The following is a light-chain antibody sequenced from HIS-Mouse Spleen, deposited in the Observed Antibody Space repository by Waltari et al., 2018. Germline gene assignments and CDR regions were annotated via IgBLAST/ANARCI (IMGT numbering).Light chain of an antibody. CDR2: EGS. CDR1: SSDVGRYHL. Sequence: QSALTQPASVSGSPGQSITISCTGTSSDVGRYHLSSWYQQHPAKAPKLMIYEGSKRPSGVSNRFSGSKSGNTASLTISGLQAEDEADYYCCSYAGSSTLVFGGGTKLTVL. V-gene: IGLV2-23*01. CDR3: CSYAGSSTLV. J-gene: IGLJ2*01.